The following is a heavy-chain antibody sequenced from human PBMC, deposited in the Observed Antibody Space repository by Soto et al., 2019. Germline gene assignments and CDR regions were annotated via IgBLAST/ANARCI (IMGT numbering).Heavy chain of an antibody. CDR3: AKLPYYDFWSGYYTYYFYY. CDR1: GFTFSSYA. D-gene: IGHD3-3*01. Sequence: GGSLRLSCEASGFTFSSYAMSWVRQAPGKGLEWVSAISGSGGSTYYADSVKGRFTISRDNYKTTLYLQMNSLRAEDTDVYYCAKLPYYDFWSGYYTYYFYYCGQGTLVTVSS. J-gene: IGHJ4*02. CDR2: ISGSGGST. V-gene: IGHV3-23*01.